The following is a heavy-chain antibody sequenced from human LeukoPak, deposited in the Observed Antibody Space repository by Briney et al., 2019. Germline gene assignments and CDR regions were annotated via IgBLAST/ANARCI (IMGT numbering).Heavy chain of an antibody. CDR2: IYYSGST. CDR1: GGSISSYY. J-gene: IGHJ4*02. Sequence: PSETLSLTCPVSGGSISSYYWSWIRQPPAKGLEWIGYIYYSGSTYYTPSLQSRLTISADTSKNQFSLKLSSVTAADTAVYYCARTPIVVVPGYFDYWGQGTLVTVSS. D-gene: IGHD3-22*01. V-gene: IGHV4-59*04. CDR3: ARTPIVVVPGYFDY.